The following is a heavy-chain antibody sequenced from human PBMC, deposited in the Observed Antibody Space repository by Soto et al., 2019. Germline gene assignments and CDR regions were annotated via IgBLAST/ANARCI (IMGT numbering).Heavy chain of an antibody. Sequence: EVQLLESGGGLVQPGGSLRLSCAASGFTFSSYAMSWVRQAPGKGLEWVSAISGSGGRTYYADSVKGRFTISRDNSKNTLSLPVKRLRSAAMAGYYCANEFVSSGGWERIDYWGSELLVTVSS. CDR3: ANEFVSSGGWERIDY. CDR2: ISGSGGRT. V-gene: IGHV3-23*01. D-gene: IGHD6-19*01. J-gene: IGHJ4*02. CDR1: GFTFSSYA.